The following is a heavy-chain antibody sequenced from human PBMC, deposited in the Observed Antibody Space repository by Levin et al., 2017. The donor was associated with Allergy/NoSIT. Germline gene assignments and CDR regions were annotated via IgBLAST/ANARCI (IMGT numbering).Heavy chain of an antibody. J-gene: IGHJ4*02. Sequence: GESLKISCAASGFTVSSNYMSWVRQAPGKGLEWVSVIYSGGSTYYADSVKGRFTISRDNSKNTLYLQMNSLRAEDTAVYYCARWASHYYDSSGYSDYFDYWGQGTLVTVSS. D-gene: IGHD3-22*01. CDR3: ARWASHYYDSSGYSDYFDY. V-gene: IGHV3-53*01. CDR1: GFTVSSNY. CDR2: IYSGGST.